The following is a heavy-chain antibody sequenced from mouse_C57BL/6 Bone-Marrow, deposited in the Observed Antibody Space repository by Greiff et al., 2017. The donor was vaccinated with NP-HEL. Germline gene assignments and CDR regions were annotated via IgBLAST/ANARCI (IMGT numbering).Heavy chain of an antibody. D-gene: IGHD4-1*01. CDR3: AREGLGFFAY. Sequence: QVQLQQSGAELARPGASVKLSCKASGYTFTSYGISWVKQRTGQGLEWIGEIYPRSGSTYYNEKFKGKATLTADKSSSTAYMELRSLTSEDSAVYVCAREGLGFFAYWGQGTLVTVSA. CDR1: GYTFTSYG. V-gene: IGHV1-81*01. CDR2: IYPRSGST. J-gene: IGHJ3*01.